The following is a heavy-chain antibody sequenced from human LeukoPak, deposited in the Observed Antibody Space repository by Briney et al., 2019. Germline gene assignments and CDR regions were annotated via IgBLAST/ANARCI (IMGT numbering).Heavy chain of an antibody. D-gene: IGHD3-3*01. Sequence: PGGSLRLSCATSGFTFSRYGMHWVRQAPGKGLEWVAVISYDGSNKYYADSVKGRFTISRDNSKNTLYLQMNSLRAEDTAVYYCARGPYLTYYDFWSGSHFDYWGQGTLVTVSS. CDR3: ARGPYLTYYDFWSGSHFDY. J-gene: IGHJ4*02. V-gene: IGHV3-30*03. CDR1: GFTFSRYG. CDR2: ISYDGSNK.